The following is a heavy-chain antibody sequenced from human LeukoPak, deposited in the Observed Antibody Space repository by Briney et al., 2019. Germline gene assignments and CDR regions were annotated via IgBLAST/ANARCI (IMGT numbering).Heavy chain of an antibody. CDR1: GYTFTSYD. CDR2: MNPNSGNT. V-gene: IGHV1-8*03. J-gene: IGHJ1*01. CDR3: ARAPSSSWYFKSEYFQH. Sequence: ASVKVSCKASGYTFTSYDINRVRQATGQGLEWMGWMNPNSGNTGYAQKFQGRVTITRNTSISTAYMELSSLRSEDTAVYYCARAPSSSWYFKSEYFQHWGQGTLVTVSS. D-gene: IGHD6-13*01.